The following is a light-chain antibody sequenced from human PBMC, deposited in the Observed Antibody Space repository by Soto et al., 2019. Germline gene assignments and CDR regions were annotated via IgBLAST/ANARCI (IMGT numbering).Light chain of an antibody. CDR2: SAT. CDR3: QQSFSTPQT. J-gene: IGKJ1*01. V-gene: IGKV1-39*01. CDR1: PSINNF. Sequence: DIQMTQSASSLTASLGDRVTITCRASPSINNFLNWYQQKPGQAPKLLMYSATTLLGGVPSRFSGSGSGTDFSLTISSLQPEDFATYYCQQSFSTPQTFGQGTKVDIK.